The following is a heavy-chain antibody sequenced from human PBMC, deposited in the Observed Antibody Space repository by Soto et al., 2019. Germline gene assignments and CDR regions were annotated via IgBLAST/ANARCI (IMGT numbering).Heavy chain of an antibody. CDR2: INPNSGGT. CDR3: ARAPSGSYSNPRPALDY. Sequence: ASVKVSCKASGYTFTGYYMHWVRQAPGQGLEWMGWINPNSGGTNYAQKFQGRVTMTRDTSISTAYMELSRLRSDDTAVYYCARAPSGSYSNPRPALDYWGQGTLVTVSS. CDR1: GYTFTGYY. V-gene: IGHV1-2*02. J-gene: IGHJ4*02. D-gene: IGHD1-26*01.